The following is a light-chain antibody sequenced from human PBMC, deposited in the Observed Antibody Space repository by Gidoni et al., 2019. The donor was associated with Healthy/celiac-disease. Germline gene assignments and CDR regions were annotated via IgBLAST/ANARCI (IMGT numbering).Light chain of an antibody. Sequence: DIQMTQSPSTLSASVGDRVTITCRASQSISSWLAWYQQKPGKAPKPLIYKASSLESGVPSRFSGSGSGTEFTLTISSLQPDDFATYYCQQYNSYPVTFXXXTKVEIK. CDR2: KAS. CDR3: QQYNSYPVT. V-gene: IGKV1-5*03. J-gene: IGKJ1*01. CDR1: QSISSW.